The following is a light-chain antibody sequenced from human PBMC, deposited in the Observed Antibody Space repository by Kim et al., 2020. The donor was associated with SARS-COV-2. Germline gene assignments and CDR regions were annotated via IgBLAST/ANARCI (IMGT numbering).Light chain of an antibody. V-gene: IGLV2-14*03. Sequence: SPGQSITISCTGASSDVGGYNYVSWYQQHPGKAPKLMIYDVSNRPSGVSNRFSGSKSGNTASLTISGLQAEDEADYYCSSYTSRTVFGGGTQLTVL. CDR1: SSDVGGYNY. J-gene: IGLJ2*01. CDR3: SSYTSRTV. CDR2: DVS.